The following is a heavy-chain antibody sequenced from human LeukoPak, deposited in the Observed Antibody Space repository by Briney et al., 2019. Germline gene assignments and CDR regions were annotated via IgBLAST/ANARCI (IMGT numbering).Heavy chain of an antibody. D-gene: IGHD6-6*01. CDR3: ARFIAARPNYYYYMDV. CDR2: MNPNSGNT. CDR1: GYTFTSYD. V-gene: IGHV1-8*03. J-gene: IGHJ6*03. Sequence: ASVKVSCKASGYTFTSYDINWVRQATGQGLEWMGWMNPNSGNTGYAQKFQGRVTITRNTSISTAYMELSSLRSEDTAVYYCARFIAARPNYYYYMDVWGKGTTVTVSS.